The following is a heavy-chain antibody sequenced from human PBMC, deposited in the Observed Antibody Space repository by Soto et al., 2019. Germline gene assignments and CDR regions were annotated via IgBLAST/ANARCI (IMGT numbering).Heavy chain of an antibody. J-gene: IGHJ4*02. Sequence: SLRLSCAASGFTFSSYAMHWDRQAPGKGLEWVAVISYDGSNKYYADSVKGRFTISRDNSKNTLYLQMNSLRAEDTAVYYCARDSGYGPFDYWGQGTLVTVSS. CDR3: ARDSGYGPFDY. D-gene: IGHD5-12*01. CDR2: ISYDGSNK. V-gene: IGHV3-30-3*01. CDR1: GFTFSSYA.